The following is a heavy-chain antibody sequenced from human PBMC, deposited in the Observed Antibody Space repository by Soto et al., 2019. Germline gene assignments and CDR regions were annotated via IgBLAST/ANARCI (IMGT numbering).Heavy chain of an antibody. CDR1: GGSISSGDYY. V-gene: IGHV4-30-4*01. CDR3: ARGEGVIHYFDY. Sequence: PSETLSLTCTVSGGSISSGDYYWSWIRQPPGKGLEWIGYIYYSGSTYYNPSPKSRVTISVDTSKNQFSLELSSVTAADTAVYYCARGEGVIHYFDYWGQGTLVTVSS. CDR2: IYYSGST. J-gene: IGHJ4*02. D-gene: IGHD3-16*02.